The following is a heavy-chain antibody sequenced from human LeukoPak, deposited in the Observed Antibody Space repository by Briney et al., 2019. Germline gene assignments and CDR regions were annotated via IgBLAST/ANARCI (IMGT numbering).Heavy chain of an antibody. CDR1: GFTFSSYG. J-gene: IGHJ6*04. V-gene: IGHV3-21*01. CDR3: ARGSYDYVWGSYTFHV. CDR2: ISTSSIYI. D-gene: IGHD3-16*01. Sequence: GGTLRLSCAASGFTFSSYGMNWVRQAPGKGLEWVSYISTSSIYIYYADSLKGRFTISRDNAKNSLYLQMNSLRAEDTAVYYCARGSYDYVWGSYTFHVWGKGTTVTVSS.